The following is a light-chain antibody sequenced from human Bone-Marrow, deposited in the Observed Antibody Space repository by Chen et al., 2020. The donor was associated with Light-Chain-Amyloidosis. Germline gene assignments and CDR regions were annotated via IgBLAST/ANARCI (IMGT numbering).Light chain of an antibody. V-gene: IGLV3-1*01. J-gene: IGLJ2*01. CDR3: QVWDSTTVV. CDR1: KLGEKY. Sequence: SYELTHPPSVSASPGQTATLTCSGDKLGEKYTCWYQQKPGQSPLLVVYQDTKRPSGIPERFSGSNSGNTATLTIGGTQAMDEADYYCQVWDSTTVVFGGGTKVTVL. CDR2: QDT.